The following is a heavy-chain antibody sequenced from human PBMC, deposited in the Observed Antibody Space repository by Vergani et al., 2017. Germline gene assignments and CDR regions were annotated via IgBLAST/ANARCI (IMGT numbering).Heavy chain of an antibody. CDR3: ARLYGRDSSGSKYFDY. Sequence: EVQLVQSGAEVKKPGESLKISCKGSGYSFTSYWIGWVRQMPGKGLEWMGIIHPADSDTRYSPSFQGQVTISVDKSISTAYLQRGSLRASDSAMYYCARLYGRDSSGSKYFDYWGQGTLVTVSS. J-gene: IGHJ4*02. D-gene: IGHD3-22*01. CDR2: IHPADSDT. CDR1: GYSFTSYW. V-gene: IGHV5-51*01.